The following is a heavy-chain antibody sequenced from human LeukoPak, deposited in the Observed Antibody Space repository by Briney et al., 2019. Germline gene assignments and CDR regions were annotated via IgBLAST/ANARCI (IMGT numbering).Heavy chain of an antibody. Sequence: GGSLRLSCAASGFTFSAYSINWVRQAPGKGLEWVSSISSKSNYIYYADSVKGRFTISRDNAKNSLYLQMNSLRAEDTAVYYCVRGIAVTGTAPKYDFDLWGRGTLVSVSS. D-gene: IGHD6-19*01. CDR3: VRGIAVTGTAPKYDFDL. J-gene: IGHJ2*01. V-gene: IGHV3-21*01. CDR1: GFTFSAYS. CDR2: ISSKSNYI.